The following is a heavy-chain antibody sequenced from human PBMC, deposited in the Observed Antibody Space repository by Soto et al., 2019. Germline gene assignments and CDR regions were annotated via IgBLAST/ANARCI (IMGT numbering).Heavy chain of an antibody. CDR3: ARDPAAGGLDV. D-gene: IGHD2-2*01. J-gene: IGHJ6*02. CDR2: IKYDGSDQ. Sequence: LRLSCAASGFTFRTYWMNWVRQAPGKGLEWVANIKYDGSDQFYVDSVKGRFTVSRDNAKNSLYLHMDSLRVEDTAVYYCARDPAAGGLDVWGRGTTVTVSS. CDR1: GFTFRTYW. V-gene: IGHV3-7*01.